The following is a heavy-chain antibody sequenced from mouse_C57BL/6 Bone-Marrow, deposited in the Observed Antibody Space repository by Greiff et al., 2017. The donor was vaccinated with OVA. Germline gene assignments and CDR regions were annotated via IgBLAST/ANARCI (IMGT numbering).Heavy chain of an antibody. CDR3: ARKCSSYLYAMDY. V-gene: IGHV1-50*01. D-gene: IGHD1-1*01. CDR2: IDPSDSYT. CDR1: GYTFTSYW. J-gene: IGHJ4*01. Sequence: QVQLQQPGAELVKPGASVKLSCKASGYTFTSYWMQWVKQRPGQGLEWIGEIDPSDSYTNYNQKFKGKATLTVDTSSSTAYMQLSSLTSEDSAVYYCARKCSSYLYAMDYWGQGTSVTVSS.